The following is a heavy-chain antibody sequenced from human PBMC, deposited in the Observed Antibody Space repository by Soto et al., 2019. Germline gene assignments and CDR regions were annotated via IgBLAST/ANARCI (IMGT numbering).Heavy chain of an antibody. D-gene: IGHD2-15*01. CDR1: SGSISTANW. CDR2: IYHSGST. J-gene: IGHJ4*02. Sequence: QVPLQESGPRLVRPSGNLSLTCTVSSGSISTANWWSWVRQPPGRGLEWIGEIYHSGSTNYNLSLKSRVTLSVDKSKNQFSLRLSSVTAADTATYYCARRGGGVVLAATTPFDYWGQGTLVTVSS. CDR3: ARRGGGVVLAATTPFDY. V-gene: IGHV4-4*02.